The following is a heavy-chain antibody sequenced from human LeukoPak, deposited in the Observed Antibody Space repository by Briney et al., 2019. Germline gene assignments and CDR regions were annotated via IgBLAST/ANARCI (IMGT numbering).Heavy chain of an antibody. J-gene: IGHJ4*02. Sequence: PGGSLRLSCAASGFTFRMFGMHWVRQAPGKGLEWVAFIRKGGNDKFYADSVKGRFSVSRDNSKSTLFLQMTNLRPEDTAVYYCVRDTAWAFDYWGQGNLVTVSS. CDR3: VRDTAWAFDY. D-gene: IGHD7-27*01. CDR1: GFTFRMFG. V-gene: IGHV3-30*02. CDR2: IRKGGNDK.